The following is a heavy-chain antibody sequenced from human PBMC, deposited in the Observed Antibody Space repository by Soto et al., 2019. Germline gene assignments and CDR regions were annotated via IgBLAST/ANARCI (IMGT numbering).Heavy chain of an antibody. CDR3: VKGGWLVY. Sequence: EVQLLESGGGLVQPGGSLRLSCAASGFTFSTYQMSWVRQAPGKGLEWVSFISVSGDNTHYADSVKGRFTISRDNSKNTLYLQVDSLRAEDTAVYYCVKGGWLVYWGQGTLVTVSS. CDR2: ISVSGDNT. CDR1: GFTFSTYQ. D-gene: IGHD2-15*01. V-gene: IGHV3-23*01. J-gene: IGHJ4*02.